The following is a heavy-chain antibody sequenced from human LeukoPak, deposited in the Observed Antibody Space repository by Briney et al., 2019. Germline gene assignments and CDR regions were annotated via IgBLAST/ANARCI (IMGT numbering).Heavy chain of an antibody. CDR2: ISCDGSNK. D-gene: IGHD2-2*01. Sequence: PGRSLRLSCAASGFNFSSYAMHWVRQAPGKGLEWVAVISCDGSNKYYADSVKGRFTISRDNSKNTLYLQMNSLRAEDTAVYYCARDSYIVVVPAAIQSDYYYGMDVWGQGTTVTVSS. V-gene: IGHV3-30-3*01. CDR1: GFNFSSYA. J-gene: IGHJ6*02. CDR3: ARDSYIVVVPAAIQSDYYYGMDV.